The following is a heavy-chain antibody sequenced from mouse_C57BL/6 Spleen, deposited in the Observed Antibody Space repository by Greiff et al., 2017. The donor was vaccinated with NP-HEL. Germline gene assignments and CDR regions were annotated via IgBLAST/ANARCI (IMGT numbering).Heavy chain of an antibody. D-gene: IGHD1-1*01. V-gene: IGHV3-6*01. CDR1: GYSITSGYY. CDR3: ASGDYYYGSSYGYAMDY. CDR2: ISYDGSN. J-gene: IGHJ4*01. Sequence: EESGPGLVKPSQSLSLTCSVTGYSITSGYYWNWIRQFPGNKLEWMGYISYDGSNNYNPSLKNRISITRDTSKNQFFLKLNSVTTEDTATYYCASGDYYYGSSYGYAMDYWGQGTSVTVSS.